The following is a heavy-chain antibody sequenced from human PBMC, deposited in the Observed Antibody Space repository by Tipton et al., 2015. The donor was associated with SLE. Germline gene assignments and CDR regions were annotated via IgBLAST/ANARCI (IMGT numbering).Heavy chain of an antibody. CDR2: ISDNGDNT. J-gene: IGHJ3*01. Sequence: SLRLSCAASGFTFSSYAMHWVRQAPGKGLEFVSAISDNGDNTYYADSVKGRFTISRDNSKNTLFLQMGSLRADDMAVFYCARARGLWERAAFDFWGQGTLVTVSS. D-gene: IGHD1-26*01. CDR1: GFTFSSYA. V-gene: IGHV3-64*02. CDR3: ARARGLWERAAFDF.